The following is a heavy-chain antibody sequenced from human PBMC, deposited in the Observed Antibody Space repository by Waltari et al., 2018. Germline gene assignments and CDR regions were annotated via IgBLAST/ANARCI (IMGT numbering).Heavy chain of an antibody. Sequence: QLQLQESGPGLVKPSETLSLTCTVSGGSISSSSYYWGWIRQPPGKGLEWIGSIHYSGSTYYNPSLKSRVTRSVDTSKNQFSLKLSSVAAADTAVYYCARVYIHAFDIWGQGTMVTVSS. J-gene: IGHJ3*02. CDR2: IHYSGST. CDR1: GGSISSSSYY. V-gene: IGHV4-39*07. CDR3: ARVYIHAFDI.